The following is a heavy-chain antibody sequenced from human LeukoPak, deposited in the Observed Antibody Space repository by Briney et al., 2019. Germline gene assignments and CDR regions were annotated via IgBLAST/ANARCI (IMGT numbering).Heavy chain of an antibody. J-gene: IGHJ4*02. CDR2: IYPYDSET. Sequence: RGEPLKISCKPSGYSFTGFWIGWARQLPGKGLEWMGFIYPYDSETRYSPSFQGQVTISADKSISTAYLQWSSLKASDTAMYYCARHIGYSAWNPDYWGQGTLVTVS. CDR3: ARHIGYSAWNPDY. D-gene: IGHD5-18*01. CDR1: GYSFTGFW. V-gene: IGHV5-51*01.